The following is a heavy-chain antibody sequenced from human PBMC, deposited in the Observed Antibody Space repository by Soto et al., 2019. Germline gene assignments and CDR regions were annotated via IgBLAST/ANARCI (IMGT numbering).Heavy chain of an antibody. Sequence: SETLSLTCAVSGYFISSGYYWGWIRQPPGKGLEWIGSIYHSGSTYYNPSLKSRVTISIDTSKNQFSLKLNSVTAADTAVYYCARWGRVHPEFDYWGQGTLVTVSS. J-gene: IGHJ4*02. D-gene: IGHD1-1*01. CDR2: IYHSGST. V-gene: IGHV4-38-2*01. CDR1: GYFISSGYY. CDR3: ARWGRVHPEFDY.